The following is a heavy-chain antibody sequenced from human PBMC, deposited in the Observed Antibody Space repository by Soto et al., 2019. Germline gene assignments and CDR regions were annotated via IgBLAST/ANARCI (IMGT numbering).Heavy chain of an antibody. CDR3: ASAYCSGGSCPHPLDY. D-gene: IGHD2-15*01. Sequence: LSLTCTVSGGSISSGDYYWSWIRQPPGKGLEWIGYIYYSGSTYYNPSLKSRVTISVDTSKNQFSLKLSSVTAADTAVYYCASAYCSGGSCPHPLDYWGQGTLVTVS. J-gene: IGHJ4*02. V-gene: IGHV4-30-4*01. CDR2: IYYSGST. CDR1: GGSISSGDYY.